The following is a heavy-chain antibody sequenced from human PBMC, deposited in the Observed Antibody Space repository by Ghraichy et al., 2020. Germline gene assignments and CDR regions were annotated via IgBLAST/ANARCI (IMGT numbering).Heavy chain of an antibody. J-gene: IGHJ6*03. D-gene: IGHD3-22*01. CDR3: SRGRSAIRGYYENESYYYYMDV. CDR1: GGSFSGYH. V-gene: IGHV4-34*01. Sequence: SETLSLTCAVYGGSFSGYHWSWIRQPPGKGLEWIGEINHFGTTNYNPSLRSRLSMSVDTSKHQFSLRLSSVTAADAAVYFCSRGRSAIRGYYENESYYYYMDVWGKGTAVTVSS. CDR2: INHFGTT.